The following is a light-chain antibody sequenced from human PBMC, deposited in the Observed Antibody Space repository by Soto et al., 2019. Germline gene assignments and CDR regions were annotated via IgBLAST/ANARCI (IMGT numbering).Light chain of an antibody. CDR2: STN. CDR3: VLYMGSV. V-gene: IGLV8-61*01. Sequence: QTVVTQEPSFSVSPGRTVTLTGGLSSGSVSTSYYPSWYQQTPGQAPRTLIYSTNTRSSGVPDRFSGSILGNKAALTITGAQADDESDYYCVLYMGSVFGGGTKLTVL. J-gene: IGLJ3*02. CDR1: SGSVSTSYY.